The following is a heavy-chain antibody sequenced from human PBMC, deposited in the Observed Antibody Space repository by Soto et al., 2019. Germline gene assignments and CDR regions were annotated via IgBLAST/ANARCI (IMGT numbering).Heavy chain of an antibody. CDR1: GDSVSSNSAA. CDR3: VRGAWDDVSRHHCMDG. D-gene: IGHD1-1*01. V-gene: IGHV6-1*01. CDR2: TYYKSQWYN. J-gene: IGHJ6*03. Sequence: PSQTLSLTCDISGDSVSSNSAAWNWLRQTPSRGLEWLGRTYYKSQWYNNYAESVRSRITVNPDTSKNQFSLQLTSVTPEDTAVNYFVRGAWDDVSRHHCMDGWGKGPRVTVCS.